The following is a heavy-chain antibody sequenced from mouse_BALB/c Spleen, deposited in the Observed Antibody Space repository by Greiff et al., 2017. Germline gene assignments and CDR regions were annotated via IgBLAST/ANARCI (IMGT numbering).Heavy chain of an antibody. CDR3: AYYVGYLRPYAMDY. V-gene: IGHV3-2*02. CDR1: GYSITSDYA. CDR2: ISYSGST. Sequence: EVKLVESGPGLVKPSQSLSLTCTVTGYSITSDYAWNWIRQFPGNKLEWMGYISYSGSTSYNPSLKSRISITRDTSKNQFFLQLNSVTTEDTATYYCAYYVGYLRPYAMDYWGQGTSVTVSS. D-gene: IGHD2-3*01. J-gene: IGHJ4*01.